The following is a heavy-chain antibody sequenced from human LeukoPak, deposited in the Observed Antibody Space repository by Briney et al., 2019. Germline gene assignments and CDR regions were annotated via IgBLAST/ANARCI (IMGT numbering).Heavy chain of an antibody. CDR3: ARRLSSKNAFDI. CDR2: IIPIFGTA. J-gene: IGHJ3*02. Sequence: SVKVSCKASGGTFSSYAISWVRQAPGQGLEWMGGIIPIFGTANYAQKFQGRVTNTTDESTSTAYMELSSLRSDDTAVYYCARRLSSKNAFDIWGQGTMVTVSS. D-gene: IGHD2-2*01. V-gene: IGHV1-69*05. CDR1: GGTFSSYA.